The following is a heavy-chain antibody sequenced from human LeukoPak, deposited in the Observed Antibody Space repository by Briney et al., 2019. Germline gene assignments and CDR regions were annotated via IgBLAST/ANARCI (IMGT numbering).Heavy chain of an antibody. V-gene: IGHV1-8*03. CDR3: ARSSWLRSFDY. CDR2: MNPNSGNT. D-gene: IGHD5-12*01. CDR1: GYTFTSYD. J-gene: IGHJ4*02. Sequence: GASVKVSCKASGYTFTSYDINWVRQAIGQGLEWMGWMNPNSGNTGYAQKFQGRVTITRNTSISTAYMELSSLRSEDTAVYYCARSSWLRSFDYWGQGTLVTVSS.